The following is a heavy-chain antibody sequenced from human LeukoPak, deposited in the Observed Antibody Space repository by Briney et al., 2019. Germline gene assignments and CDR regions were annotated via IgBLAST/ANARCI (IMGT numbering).Heavy chain of an antibody. CDR1: GFTFSSFE. V-gene: IGHV3-48*03. J-gene: IGHJ3*02. CDR2: ISSSGSTI. Sequence: GSLRLSCAASGFTFSSFEMNWVRQAPGKGLEWVSYISSSGSTIYYADSVKGRFTISRDNAKNSLYLQMNSLRAEDTAVYYCARGAIAASDAFDIWGQGTMVTVSS. CDR3: ARGAIAASDAFDI. D-gene: IGHD2-15*01.